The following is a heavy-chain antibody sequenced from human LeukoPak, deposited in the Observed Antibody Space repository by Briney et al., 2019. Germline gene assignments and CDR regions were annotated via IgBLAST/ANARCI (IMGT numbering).Heavy chain of an antibody. CDR3: AKGFYGDYLGIDY. CDR2: IRYDGSNR. Sequence: GGSLRLSCAASGFTSSSYGMHWVRQAPGKGLEWVAFIRYDGSNRYYADSVKGRFTISRDNSKNTLYLQMNSLRAEDTAVYYCAKGFYGDYLGIDYWGQGTLVTVSS. J-gene: IGHJ4*02. D-gene: IGHD4-17*01. V-gene: IGHV3-30*02. CDR1: GFTSSSYG.